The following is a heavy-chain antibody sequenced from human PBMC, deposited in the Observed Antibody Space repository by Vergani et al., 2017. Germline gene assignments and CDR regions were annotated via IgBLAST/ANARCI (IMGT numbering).Heavy chain of an antibody. D-gene: IGHD3-9*01. J-gene: IGHJ4*02. CDR1: GGTFSSYA. Sequence: VQLFQSRAQVKKPGSSVKVSCKASGGTFSSYAISWVRQAPGQRLEWMGRIIPIFGTANYAQKFQGRVTITADESTSTAYMELSSLRSEDTAVYYCSREFYDILTGCFDYWGQGTLVTVSS. CDR3: SREFYDILTGCFDY. V-gene: IGHV1-69*13. CDR2: IIPIFGTA.